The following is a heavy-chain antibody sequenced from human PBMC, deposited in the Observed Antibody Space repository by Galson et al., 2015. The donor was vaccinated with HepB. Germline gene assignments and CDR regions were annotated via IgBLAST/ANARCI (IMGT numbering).Heavy chain of an antibody. Sequence: SVKVSCKASGGTFSRYAISWVRQAPGQGLEWMGGIIPIFGTANYAQKFQGRVTITADESTSTAYMELSSLRSEDTAVYYCARTKGANWGRNWFDPWGQGTLVTVSS. CDR3: ARTKGANWGRNWFDP. J-gene: IGHJ5*02. D-gene: IGHD7-27*01. CDR2: IIPIFGTA. CDR1: GGTFSRYA. V-gene: IGHV1-69*13.